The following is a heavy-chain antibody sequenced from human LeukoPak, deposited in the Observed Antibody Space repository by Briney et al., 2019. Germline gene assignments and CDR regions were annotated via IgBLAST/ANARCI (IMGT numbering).Heavy chain of an antibody. J-gene: IGHJ4*02. CDR3: ARELTGIAAAGTDY. V-gene: IGHV3-48*04. Sequence: GGSLRLSCAASGFTFSSYSMNWVRQAPGKGLEWVSYISSSSTIYYADSVKGRFTISRDNAKNSLYLQMNSLRAEDTAVYYCARELTGIAAAGTDYWGQGTLVTVSS. CDR2: ISSSSTI. CDR1: GFTFSSYS. D-gene: IGHD6-13*01.